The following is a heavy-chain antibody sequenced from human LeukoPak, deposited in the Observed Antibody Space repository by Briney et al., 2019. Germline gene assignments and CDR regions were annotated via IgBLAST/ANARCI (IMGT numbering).Heavy chain of an antibody. Sequence: PGGSLRLSCAASGFTFSSYAVHWVRQAPGKGLEWVALITYDGSNKYYADSVKGRFTISRDNSKNTLYLQMNSLRAEDTAVYYCAKDRDSFYYFDYWSQGTLVTVSS. D-gene: IGHD3-9*01. CDR3: AKDRDSFYYFDY. J-gene: IGHJ4*02. CDR2: ITYDGSNK. V-gene: IGHV3-30-3*01. CDR1: GFTFSSYA.